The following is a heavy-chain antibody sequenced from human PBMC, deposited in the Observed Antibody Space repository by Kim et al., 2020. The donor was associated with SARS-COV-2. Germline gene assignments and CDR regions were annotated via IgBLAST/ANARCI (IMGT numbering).Heavy chain of an antibody. CDR2: INTNTGNP. Sequence: ASVKVSCKASGYTFTSYAMNWVRQAPGQGLEWMGWINTNTGNPTYAQGFTGRFVFSLDTSVSTAYLQISSLKAEDTAVYYCATTSKETAMVELFYGMDVWGQGTTVTVSS. D-gene: IGHD5-18*01. V-gene: IGHV7-4-1*02. CDR3: ATTSKETAMVELFYGMDV. J-gene: IGHJ6*02. CDR1: GYTFTSYA.